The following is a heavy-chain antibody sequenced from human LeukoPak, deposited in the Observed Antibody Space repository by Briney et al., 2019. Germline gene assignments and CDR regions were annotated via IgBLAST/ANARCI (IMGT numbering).Heavy chain of an antibody. V-gene: IGHV6-1*01. J-gene: IGHJ6*02. CDR1: GDSVPSNSAA. CDR3: AITRTIAVAGNYYYGMDV. Sequence: SQTLSLTCAISGDSVPSNSAAWNWIRQSPSRGLEWLGRTYYRSKWYNDYAVSVKSRITINPDTSKNQFSLQLNSVTPEDTAVYYCAITRTIAVAGNYYYGMDVWGQGTTVTVSS. D-gene: IGHD6-19*01. CDR2: TYYRSKWYN.